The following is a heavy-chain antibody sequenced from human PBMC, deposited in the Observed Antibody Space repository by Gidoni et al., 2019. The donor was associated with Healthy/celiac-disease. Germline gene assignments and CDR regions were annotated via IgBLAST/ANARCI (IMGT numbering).Heavy chain of an antibody. Sequence: EVQLLESGGGLVQPGGSLRLSCAASGFTFSRYAMSWVRQAPGKGLEWVSAISGSGGSTYYADSVKGRFTISRDNSKNTLYLQMNSLRAEDTAVYYCAKDYYDSSGYFSYWGQGTLVTVSS. CDR2: ISGSGGST. J-gene: IGHJ4*02. CDR3: AKDYYDSSGYFSY. CDR1: GFTFSRYA. V-gene: IGHV3-23*01. D-gene: IGHD3-22*01.